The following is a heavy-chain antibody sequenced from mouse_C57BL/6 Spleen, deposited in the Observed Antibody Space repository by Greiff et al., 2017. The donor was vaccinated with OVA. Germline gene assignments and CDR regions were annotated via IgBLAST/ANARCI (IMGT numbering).Heavy chain of an antibody. V-gene: IGHV1-59*01. Sequence: VQLQQSGAELVRPGTSVKLSCKASGYTFTSYWMHWVKQRPGQGLEWIGVIDPSDSYTNYNQKFKGKATLTVDTSSSTAYMQLSSLTSEDSAVYYCAREVTTGYYAMDYWGQGTSVTVSS. D-gene: IGHD2-2*01. CDR3: AREVTTGYYAMDY. J-gene: IGHJ4*01. CDR2: IDPSDSYT. CDR1: GYTFTSYW.